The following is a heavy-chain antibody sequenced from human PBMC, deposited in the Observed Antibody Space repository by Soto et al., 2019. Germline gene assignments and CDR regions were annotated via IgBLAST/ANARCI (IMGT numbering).Heavy chain of an antibody. CDR1: GYTFTSYA. Sequence: GASVKVSCKASGYTFTSYAMHWVRQAPGQRLEWMGWINAGNGNTKYSQKLQGRVTITRDTSSCTAYMEPSSLRSEDTAVYYCASSVYNYGYLYFDYWGQGTLVTVSS. CDR2: INAGNGNT. V-gene: IGHV1-3*01. CDR3: ASSVYNYGYLYFDY. J-gene: IGHJ4*02. D-gene: IGHD5-18*01.